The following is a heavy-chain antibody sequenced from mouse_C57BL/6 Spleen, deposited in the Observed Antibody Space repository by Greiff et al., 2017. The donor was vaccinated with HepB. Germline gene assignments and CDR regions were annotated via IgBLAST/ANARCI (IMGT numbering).Heavy chain of an antibody. CDR2: IYPGSGST. D-gene: IGHD1-1*01. CDR3: ARHYYGSSYQAWFAY. CDR1: GYTFTSYW. V-gene: IGHV1-55*01. Sequence: QVQLQQPGAELVKPGASVKMSCKASGYTFTSYWITWVKQRPGQGLEWIGDIYPGSGSTNYNEKFKSKATLTVDTSSSTAYMQLSSLTSEDSAVYYCARHYYGSSYQAWFAYWGQGTLVTVSA. J-gene: IGHJ3*01.